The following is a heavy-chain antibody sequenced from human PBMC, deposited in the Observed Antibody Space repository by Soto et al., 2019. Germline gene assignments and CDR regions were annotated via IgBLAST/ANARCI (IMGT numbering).Heavy chain of an antibody. Sequence: PSETLSLTCTVSGGSISSGGYYWSWIRQHPGKGLEWIGYIYYSGSTYYNPSLKSRVTISVDTSKNQFSLKLSSVTAADTAVYYCARGAYCGGDCYSRAFDIWGQGTMVTVSS. CDR2: IYYSGST. CDR3: ARGAYCGGDCYSRAFDI. CDR1: GGSISSGGYY. J-gene: IGHJ3*02. V-gene: IGHV4-31*03. D-gene: IGHD2-21*02.